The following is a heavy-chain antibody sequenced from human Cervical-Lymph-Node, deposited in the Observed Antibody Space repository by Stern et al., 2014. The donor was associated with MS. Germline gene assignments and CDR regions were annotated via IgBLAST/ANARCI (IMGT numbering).Heavy chain of an antibody. CDR3: ARIGIAAAEGAFDI. CDR1: GGSISSYY. Sequence: QVQLQESGPGLVKPSETLSLTCTVSGGSISSYYWSWIRQPPGKGLEWIGYIYYSGSTNYNPSLKSRVTISVDTSKNQFSLKLSSVTAADTAVYYCARIGIAAAEGAFDIWGQGTMVTVSS. J-gene: IGHJ3*02. D-gene: IGHD6-13*01. CDR2: IYYSGST. V-gene: IGHV4-59*01.